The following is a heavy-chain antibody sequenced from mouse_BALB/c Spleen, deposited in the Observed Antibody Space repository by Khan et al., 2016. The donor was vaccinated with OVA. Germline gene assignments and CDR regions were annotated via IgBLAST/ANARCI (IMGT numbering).Heavy chain of an antibody. J-gene: IGHJ3*01. CDR2: INPSNNYT. CDR3: IREGAYYRSDGWFVY. V-gene: IGHV1-4*01. CDR1: GYTFTSYT. D-gene: IGHD2-14*01. Sequence: VQLQQSGAALARPGASVKMSCKASGYTFTSYTMHWVRQRPGPALEWIGHINPSNNYTNYNQNLKEKATLIVDKSSTPAYMQLVSLLSEDSAVYYGIREGAYYRSDGWFVYWGQGTLVTVSA.